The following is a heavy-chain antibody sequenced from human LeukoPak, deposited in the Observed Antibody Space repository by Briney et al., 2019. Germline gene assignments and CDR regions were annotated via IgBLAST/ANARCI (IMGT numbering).Heavy chain of an antibody. CDR2: IYSGGNT. J-gene: IGHJ4*02. Sequence: GGSLRLSCAASGFIVSDNHMSWVRQAPGKGLEWLSVIYSGGNTFYADSVKGRLTISRDNSKNTLYLQMNSLRAEDTAVYYCATLRDLDYWGQGALVTVSS. CDR3: ATLRDLDY. CDR1: GFIVSDNH. V-gene: IGHV3-53*01.